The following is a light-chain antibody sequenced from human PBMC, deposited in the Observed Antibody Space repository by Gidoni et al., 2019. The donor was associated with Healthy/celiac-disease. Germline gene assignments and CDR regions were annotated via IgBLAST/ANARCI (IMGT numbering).Light chain of an antibody. CDR1: SSNIGNNY. V-gene: IGLV1-51*01. CDR3: GTWDSSLSAWV. J-gene: IGLJ3*02. Sequence: QKVTISCSGSSSNIGNNYVSWYQQLPGTAPKLLIYDNNKRPSGIPDRFSGSKSGTSATLGITGLQTGDEADYYCGTWDSSLSAWVFGGGTKLTVL. CDR2: DNN.